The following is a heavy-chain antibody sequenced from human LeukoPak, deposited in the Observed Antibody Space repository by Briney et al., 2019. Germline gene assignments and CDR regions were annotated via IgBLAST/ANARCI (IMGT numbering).Heavy chain of an antibody. CDR3: ARDWNGNAGSLTPNFDY. CDR2: ISAYNGNT. V-gene: IGHV1-18*01. Sequence: ASVKVSCKASGYTFTSYGISWVRQAPGQGLEWMGWISAYNGNTNYAQKLQGRVTMTTDTSTSTAYMELRSLRSDDTAVYYCARDWNGNAGSLTPNFDYWGQGPLVTVSS. J-gene: IGHJ4*02. D-gene: IGHD1-1*01. CDR1: GYTFTSYG.